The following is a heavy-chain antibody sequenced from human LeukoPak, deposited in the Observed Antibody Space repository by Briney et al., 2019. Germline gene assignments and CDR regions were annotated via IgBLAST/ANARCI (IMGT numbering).Heavy chain of an antibody. D-gene: IGHD2-15*01. Sequence: GGSLRLSCAASGFTVSSNYMSWVRQAPGKGLEWVSVIYSGGSTYYADSVKGRFTISRDSSKNTLYLQMNSLRVEDTAVYYCAKSNGYCSGGNCYSNYWGQGTLVTVSS. CDR1: GFTVSSNY. CDR2: IYSGGST. CDR3: AKSNGYCSGGNCYSNY. V-gene: IGHV3-66*01. J-gene: IGHJ4*02.